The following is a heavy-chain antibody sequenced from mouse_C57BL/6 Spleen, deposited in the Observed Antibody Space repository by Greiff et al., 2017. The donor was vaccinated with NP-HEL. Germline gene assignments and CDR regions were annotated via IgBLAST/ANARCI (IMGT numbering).Heavy chain of an antibody. J-gene: IGHJ3*01. D-gene: IGHD1-1*01. Sequence: QVQLKQPGAELVMPGASVKLSCKASGYTFTSYWMHWVKQRPGQGLEWIGEIDPSDSYTNYNQKFKGKSTLTVDKSSSTAYMQLSSLTSEDSAVYYCARGYYGSSLWFAYWGQGTLVTVSA. CDR2: IDPSDSYT. CDR1: GYTFTSYW. CDR3: ARGYYGSSLWFAY. V-gene: IGHV1-69*01.